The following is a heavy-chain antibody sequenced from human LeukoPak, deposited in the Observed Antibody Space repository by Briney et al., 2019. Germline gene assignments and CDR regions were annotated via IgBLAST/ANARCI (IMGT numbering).Heavy chain of an antibody. J-gene: IGHJ4*02. CDR1: GFTFSSCA. D-gene: IGHD6-19*01. V-gene: IGHV3-30*04. CDR2: ISHDGTNK. Sequence: GGSLRLSCAASGFTFSSCAIHWVRQGPGKGLEWVAVISHDGTNKYYADSVKGRFTISRDKSKNTPYLQMNSLRAEDTAVYYCARGAGWYLNYFEYWGQGTLVTVSS. CDR3: ARGAGWYLNYFEY.